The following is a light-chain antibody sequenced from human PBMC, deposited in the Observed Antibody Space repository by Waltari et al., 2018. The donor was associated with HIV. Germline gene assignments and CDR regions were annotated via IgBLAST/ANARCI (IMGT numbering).Light chain of an antibody. Sequence: DFVMTRSPLSLPVPLGQPASISCRSSPSLVHSDGNTYLKWFLQRPGQSPRRLFYKVSTRDSGVPDRFSGSGSGTYFTLKISRVEAEDVGIYYCMQGTRWPYTFGQGTKLEIK. J-gene: IGKJ2*01. CDR2: KVS. CDR1: PSLVHSDGNTY. V-gene: IGKV2-30*02. CDR3: MQGTRWPYT.